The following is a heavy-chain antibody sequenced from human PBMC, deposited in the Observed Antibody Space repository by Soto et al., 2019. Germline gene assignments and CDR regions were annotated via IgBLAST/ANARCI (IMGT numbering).Heavy chain of an antibody. CDR3: ARVIGSGWYFGMDV. D-gene: IGHD6-19*01. V-gene: IGHV1-2*04. Sequence: ASVKVSCKASGYTFTGYYMHWVRQAHGQGLEWMGWINPNSGGTNYAQKFQGWVTMTRDTSISTAYMELSRLRSDDTAVYYCARVIGSGWYFGMDVWGQGTTVTVSS. J-gene: IGHJ6*02. CDR1: GYTFTGYY. CDR2: INPNSGGT.